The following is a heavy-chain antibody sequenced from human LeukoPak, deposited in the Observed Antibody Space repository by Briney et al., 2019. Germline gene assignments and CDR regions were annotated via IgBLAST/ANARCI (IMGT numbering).Heavy chain of an antibody. CDR1: GFTFSSYA. J-gene: IGHJ3*02. Sequence: PGRSLRLSCAASGFTFSSYAMHWVRQAPGKGLEWVAVISYDGSNKYYADSVKGRFTISRDNSKNTLYLQMNSLRAEDTAVYYCARDPEDITIFGVVIIFGAFDIWGQGTMVTVSS. CDR2: ISYDGSNK. D-gene: IGHD3-3*01. V-gene: IGHV3-30-3*01. CDR3: ARDPEDITIFGVVIIFGAFDI.